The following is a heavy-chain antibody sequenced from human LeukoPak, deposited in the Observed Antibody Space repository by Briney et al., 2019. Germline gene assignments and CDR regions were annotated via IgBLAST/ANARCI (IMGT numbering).Heavy chain of an antibody. CDR3: ARDRNYGYGSSGYLDY. V-gene: IGHV4-59*01. J-gene: IGHJ4*02. CDR2: IYYSGST. D-gene: IGHD3-22*01. Sequence: SETLSLTCTVSGGSISSYYWSWIRQPPGKGLEWIGYIYYSGSTNYNPSLKSRVTISVDTSKNQFSLKLSSVTAADTAVYYCARDRNYGYGSSGYLDYWGQGTLVTVSS. CDR1: GGSISSYY.